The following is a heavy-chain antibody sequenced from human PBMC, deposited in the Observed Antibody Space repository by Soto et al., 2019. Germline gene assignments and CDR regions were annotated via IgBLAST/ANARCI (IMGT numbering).Heavy chain of an antibody. D-gene: IGHD3-3*01. Sequence: QITLNESGPTQVKPRQTLTLTCTFSGFSLTTSGVGVGWIRQSPGKAPEWLALIYWDDDKRYSPSLKSRLTISKDTSKNQVVMTMADLDPADTATYYCAHRVLRTVFGLVTTTAIYFDFWGQGQPVAVSS. J-gene: IGHJ4*02. CDR3: AHRVLRTVFGLVTTTAIYFDF. CDR2: IYWDDDK. CDR1: GFSLTTSGVG. V-gene: IGHV2-5*02.